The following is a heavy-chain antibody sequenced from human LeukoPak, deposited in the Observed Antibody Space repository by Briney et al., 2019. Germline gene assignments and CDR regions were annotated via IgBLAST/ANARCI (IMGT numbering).Heavy chain of an antibody. Sequence: SETLSLTCAVYGGSFSGYYWSWIRQPPGKGLEWIGEINHSGSTNYNPSLKSRVTISVDTSKNQFSLKLSSVTAADTAVYYRARLSRSGYWGQGTLVTVSS. CDR2: INHSGST. CDR1: GGSFSGYY. J-gene: IGHJ4*02. D-gene: IGHD2/OR15-2a*01. V-gene: IGHV4-34*01. CDR3: ARLSRSGY.